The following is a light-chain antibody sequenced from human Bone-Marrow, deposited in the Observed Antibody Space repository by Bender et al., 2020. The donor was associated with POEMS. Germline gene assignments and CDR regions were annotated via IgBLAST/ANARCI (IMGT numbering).Light chain of an antibody. Sequence: SYVLTQTPSVSVAPGQTARITCGGNNIADRSVNWYQQKPGQAPVLVVSEDSDRPSGIPERFSGPNSGNTATLTISGVGPGDEADYFCETWDDSLSAVVFGGGTKVTVL. CDR3: ETWDDSLSAVV. CDR1: NIADRS. CDR2: EDS. J-gene: IGLJ2*01. V-gene: IGLV3-21*02.